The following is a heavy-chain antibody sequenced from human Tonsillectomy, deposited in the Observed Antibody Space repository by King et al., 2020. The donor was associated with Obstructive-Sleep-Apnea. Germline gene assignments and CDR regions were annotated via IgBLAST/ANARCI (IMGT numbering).Heavy chain of an antibody. V-gene: IGHV4-31*03. CDR2: IYYSGST. CDR3: ARAQYYDFWSGYFRPFDY. CDR1: GGSISSGGYY. Sequence: LQLQESGPGLVKPSQTLSLTCTVSGGSISSGGYYWSWIRQHPGKGLEWIGYIYYSGSTYYNPSLKSRVTISVDTSKNQFSLKLSSVTAADTAVYYCARAQYYDFWSGYFRPFDYWGQGTLVTVSS. J-gene: IGHJ4*02. D-gene: IGHD3-3*01.